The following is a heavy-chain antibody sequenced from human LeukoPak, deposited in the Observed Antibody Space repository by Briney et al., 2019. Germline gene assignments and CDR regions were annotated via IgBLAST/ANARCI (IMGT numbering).Heavy chain of an antibody. CDR2: ISGSGGST. V-gene: IGHV3-23*01. J-gene: IGHJ4*02. CDR3: ATFFYDILTGFEFDGRSPTDY. D-gene: IGHD3-9*01. Sequence: GGSLRLSCAASGFTFSSYAMSWVRQAPGKGLEWVSAISGSGGSTYYAASVKGRFTISRDNSKNTLYLQMNSLRAEDTAVYYCATFFYDILTGFEFDGRSPTDYWGQGTLVTVSS. CDR1: GFTFSSYA.